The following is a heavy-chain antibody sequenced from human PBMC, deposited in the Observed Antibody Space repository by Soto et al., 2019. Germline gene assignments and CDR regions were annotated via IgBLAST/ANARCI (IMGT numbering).Heavy chain of an antibody. Sequence: QVQLVQSGAEVKKPGASVKVSCKASGYTFTGYYMHWVRQAPGQGLEWMGWINPNSGGTNYAQKFQGWVTMTRDTSISTAYMELSRLRSDDTAVYYCARDRRTSCCNNWFDPWGQGTLVTVSS. CDR2: INPNSGGT. V-gene: IGHV1-2*04. CDR3: ARDRRTSCCNNWFDP. D-gene: IGHD2-2*01. CDR1: GYTFTGYY. J-gene: IGHJ5*02.